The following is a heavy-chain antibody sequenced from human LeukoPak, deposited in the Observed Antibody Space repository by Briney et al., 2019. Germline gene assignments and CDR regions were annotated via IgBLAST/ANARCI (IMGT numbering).Heavy chain of an antibody. CDR2: IWYDGSNK. D-gene: IGHD1-1*01. CDR1: GFTFSSYG. Sequence: GGSLRLSCAESGFTFSSYGMHWVRQAPGKGLEWVAVIWYDGSNKYYADSVKGRFTISRDNSKNTLYLQMNSLRAEDTAVYYCARELERRFVDAFDIWGQGTMVTVSS. V-gene: IGHV3-33*01. J-gene: IGHJ3*02. CDR3: ARELERRFVDAFDI.